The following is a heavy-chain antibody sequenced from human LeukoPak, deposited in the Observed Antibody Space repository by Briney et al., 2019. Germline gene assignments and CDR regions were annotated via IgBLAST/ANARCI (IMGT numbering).Heavy chain of an antibody. CDR2: INPNSGGT. CDR3: ARPLSSSKNYYYYMDV. Sequence: ASVKVSCKASGYTFTGYYMHWVRQAPGQGLEWMGWINPNSGGTNYAQKFQGRVTMTRDTSISTAYMELSRLRSDDTAVYYCARPLSSSKNYYYYMDVWGKGTTVTVSS. D-gene: IGHD6-6*01. J-gene: IGHJ6*03. V-gene: IGHV1-2*02. CDR1: GYTFTGYY.